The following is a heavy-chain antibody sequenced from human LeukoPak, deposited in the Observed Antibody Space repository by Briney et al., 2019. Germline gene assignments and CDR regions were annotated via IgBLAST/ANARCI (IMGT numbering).Heavy chain of an antibody. CDR3: ARRVGSMGYYYYMDV. J-gene: IGHJ6*03. D-gene: IGHD1-26*01. Sequence: VKVSCKASGYTFSNYAISWVRQAPGQGLEWMGWINTNTGNPTYAQGFTGRFVFSLDTSVSTAYLQISSLKAEDTAVYYCARRVGSMGYYYYMDVWGKGTTVTVSS. CDR2: INTNTGNP. V-gene: IGHV7-4-1*02. CDR1: GYTFSNYA.